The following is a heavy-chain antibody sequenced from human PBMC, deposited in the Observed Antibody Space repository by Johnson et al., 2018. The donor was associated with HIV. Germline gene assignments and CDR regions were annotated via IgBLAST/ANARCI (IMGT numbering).Heavy chain of an antibody. Sequence: VQLVESGGGFVQPGGSLRLSYVASGFNFRTYDMHWVRQAPGKGLEWVSAIGTLSDTFYPDSVKGRFTVSRENAKNSLYLQMNSLRAEDTAVYFCAREDTPFGSPHEGDPFDVWGQGTMVTVSS. V-gene: IGHV3-13*01. CDR1: GFNFRTYD. CDR3: AREDTPFGSPHEGDPFDV. J-gene: IGHJ3*01. D-gene: IGHD3-16*01. CDR2: IGTLSDT.